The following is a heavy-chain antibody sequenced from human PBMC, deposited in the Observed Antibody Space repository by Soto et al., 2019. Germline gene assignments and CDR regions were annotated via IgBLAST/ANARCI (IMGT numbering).Heavy chain of an antibody. J-gene: IGHJ6*02. CDR3: AHSRGDNGYEGHPLYDIDV. CDR2: IYWNDFK. Sequence: SGPTLVNPTQTLPLTCTCSGFSVKTSGVGVGWIRQPPGKTLEWLALIYWNDFKRYTPSLESRLTITKDTSKNQVVLSVTNVDPADTATYYCAHSRGDNGYEGHPLYDIDVWGQGTTVT. V-gene: IGHV2-5*01. CDR1: GFSVKTSGVG. D-gene: IGHD5-12*01.